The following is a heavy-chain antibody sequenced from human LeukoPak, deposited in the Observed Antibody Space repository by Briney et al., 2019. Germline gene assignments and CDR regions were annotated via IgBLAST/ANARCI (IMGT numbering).Heavy chain of an antibody. D-gene: IGHD4-23*01. J-gene: IGHJ3*02. V-gene: IGHV3-11*04. CDR3: AKALTTVVTRGDAFDI. CDR2: ICGGAISI. Sequence: GGSLRLSCAASGFTLSDYCMRWIRQAPGKGLEWVSNICGGAISIYYTDSGKGRFTTSRDNSKNTLYLQMNSLRAEDTAVYYCAKALTTVVTRGDAFDIWGQGTMVTVSS. CDR1: GFTLSDYC.